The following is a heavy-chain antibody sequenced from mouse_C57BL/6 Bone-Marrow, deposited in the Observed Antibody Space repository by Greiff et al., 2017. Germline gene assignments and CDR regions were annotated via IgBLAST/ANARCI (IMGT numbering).Heavy chain of an antibody. CDR2: IDPETGGT. J-gene: IGHJ3*01. D-gene: IGHD2-1*01. V-gene: IGHV1-15*01. Sequence: VKLQQSGAELVRPGASVTLSCKASGYTFTDYEMHWVKQTPVHGLEWIGAIDPETGGTAYNQKFKGKAILTADKSSSTAYMELRSLTSEDSAVYYCTRWGYYGNYDWFAYWGQGTLVTVSA. CDR1: GYTFTDYE. CDR3: TRWGYYGNYDWFAY.